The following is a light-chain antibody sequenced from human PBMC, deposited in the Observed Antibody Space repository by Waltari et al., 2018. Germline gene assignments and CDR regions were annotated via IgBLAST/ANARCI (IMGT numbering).Light chain of an antibody. V-gene: IGLV2-14*01. CDR1: SSDVGGYNY. CDR3: CSFTSRSTWV. Sequence: QSALTQPASVSGSPGQSITIPCTGTSSDVGGYNYVSWYQQHPGKAPKLLIFDVSYRPSGVSDRFSGSKSGNTASLTISGLQAEDESDYYCCSFTSRSTWVFGGGTELTVL. CDR2: DVS. J-gene: IGLJ3*02.